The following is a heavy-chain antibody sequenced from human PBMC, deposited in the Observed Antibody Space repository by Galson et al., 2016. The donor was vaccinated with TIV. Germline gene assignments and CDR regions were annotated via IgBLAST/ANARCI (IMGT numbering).Heavy chain of an antibody. Sequence: TLSLTCTVSGGSISSGNYYWSWIRQSAGKGLEWIGRIYARGNSDYNPSLRSRVTISADTSKNQFSLRLSSVTAIDTAVYYCAKEGYSNRLSWGQGILVTVSS. CDR2: IYARGNS. CDR1: GGSISSGNYY. V-gene: IGHV4-61*02. D-gene: IGHD5-18*01. CDR3: AKEGYSNRLS. J-gene: IGHJ4*02.